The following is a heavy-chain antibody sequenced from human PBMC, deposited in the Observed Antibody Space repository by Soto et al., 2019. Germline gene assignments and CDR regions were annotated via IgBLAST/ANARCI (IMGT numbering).Heavy chain of an antibody. CDR2: IGEDGSEK. D-gene: IGHD3-10*01. V-gene: IGHV3-7*03. CDR3: AKDGRGSGSHYNSFGY. J-gene: IGHJ4*02. Sequence: GGSLRLSCTASGFTFSTYWMSWVRQAPGMGLEWVANIGEDGSEKYYVDSVKGRFTISRDNSKNTVYLQMNSLRAEDTAVYYCAKDGRGSGSHYNSFGYWGQGTLVTVSS. CDR1: GFTFSTYW.